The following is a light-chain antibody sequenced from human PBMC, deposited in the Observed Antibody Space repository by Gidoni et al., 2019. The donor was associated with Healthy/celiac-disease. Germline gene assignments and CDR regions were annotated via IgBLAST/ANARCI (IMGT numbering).Light chain of an antibody. CDR1: SSDVGGYNY. CDR2: DVS. J-gene: IGLJ2*01. CDR3: SSYTSSSTLVV. Sequence: QSALTQPASVSVSPGQSITISCPGTSSDVGGYNYVSWYQQHPGKAPKLMIYDVSNRPSGVSNRFSGSKSGNTASLTIYGLQAEDEADYYCSSYTSSSTLVVFGGGTKLTVL. V-gene: IGLV2-14*01.